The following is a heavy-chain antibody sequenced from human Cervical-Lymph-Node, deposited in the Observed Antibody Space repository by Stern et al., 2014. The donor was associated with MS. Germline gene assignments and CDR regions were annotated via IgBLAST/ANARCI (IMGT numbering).Heavy chain of an antibody. D-gene: IGHD2-2*01. CDR3: ARLYCSSTSCYSKIDY. J-gene: IGHJ4*02. V-gene: IGHV5-51*03. Sequence: VQLVQSGAEVKKPGESLKISCKGSGYRFSNYWIVWVRQMPGKGLEWMGRVDPSDSDIKYSPSFQGQVTISDDKSISTAYLQWSSLKASDTAMYYCARLYCSSTSCYSKIDYWGQGTLVTVSS. CDR1: GYRFSNYW. CDR2: VDPSDSDI.